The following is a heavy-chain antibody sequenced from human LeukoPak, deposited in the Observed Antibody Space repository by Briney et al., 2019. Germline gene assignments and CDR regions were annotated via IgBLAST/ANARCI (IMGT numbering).Heavy chain of an antibody. Sequence: SQTLSLTCAISGYSVSSPSVAWNWPTQSPAGGLVWLGSTYYRSKSHSDYRGSVRSRLSINPETSESQFSLQLHSVTPEEPAVYYCSREVAYCGDDCYSSEFDYWGQGILVTVSS. CDR2: TYYRSKSHS. V-gene: IGHV6-1*01. D-gene: IGHD2-21*02. J-gene: IGHJ4*02. CDR3: SREVAYCGDDCYSSEFDY. CDR1: GYSVSSPSVA.